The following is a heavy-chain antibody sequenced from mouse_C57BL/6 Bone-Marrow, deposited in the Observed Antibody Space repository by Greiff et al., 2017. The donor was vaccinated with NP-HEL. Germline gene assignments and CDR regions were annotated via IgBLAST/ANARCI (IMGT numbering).Heavy chain of an antibody. J-gene: IGHJ3*01. V-gene: IGHV1-15*01. Sequence: QVQLKQSGAELVRPGASVTLSCKASGYTFTDYEMHWVKQTPVHGLEWIGAIDPETGDTAYNQKFKGKATLTADKSSSTAYMELRSLTSEDSAVYYCTRGYYGSQESWCADWGKGTLVTVSA. CDR3: TRGYYGSQESWCAD. CDR1: GYTFTDYE. D-gene: IGHD1-1*01. CDR2: IDPETGDT.